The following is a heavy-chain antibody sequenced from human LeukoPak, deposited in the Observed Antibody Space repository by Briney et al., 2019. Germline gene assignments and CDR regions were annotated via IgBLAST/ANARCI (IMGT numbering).Heavy chain of an antibody. CDR2: INPDTAYT. J-gene: IGHJ4*02. V-gene: IGHV1-2*02. CDR3: ARTPSSSWLFDY. Sequence: ASVRVSCKASGYTFTAYYMHWVRQAPGHGLEWMGWINPDTAYTNYAQKFRGRVTMTSDTSVTTAYVELTRLTSDDTAVYYCARTPSSSWLFDYWGQGTLVTVSS. D-gene: IGHD6-13*01. CDR1: GYTFTAYY.